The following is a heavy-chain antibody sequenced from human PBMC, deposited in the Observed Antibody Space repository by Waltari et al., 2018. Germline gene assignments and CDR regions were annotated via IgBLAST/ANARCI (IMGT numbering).Heavy chain of an antibody. Sequence: QVQLQESGPGLVKPSETLSLTCTVSGGSISSYYWSWIRQPAGKGLEWIRRIYTSGSTNYNPSLKSRVTMSVDTSKNQFSLKLSSVTAADTAVYYCARSYSNYVSHWFDPWGQGTLVTVSS. CDR1: GGSISSYY. CDR3: ARSYSNYVSHWFDP. J-gene: IGHJ5*02. V-gene: IGHV4-4*07. CDR2: IYTSGST. D-gene: IGHD4-4*01.